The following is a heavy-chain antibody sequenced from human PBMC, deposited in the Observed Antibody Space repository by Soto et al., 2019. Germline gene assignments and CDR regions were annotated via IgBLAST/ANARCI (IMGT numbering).Heavy chain of an antibody. D-gene: IGHD3-3*01. CDR2: INPSGGST. Sequence: QVQLVQSGAEVKKPGASVKVSCKASGYTFTSYYMHWVRQAPGQGLEWMGIINPSGGSTSYAQKFQGRVTMTRDTSTSTVYMELSSLRSEDTAVYYCAGDVSITIFGVAMGAFDIWGQGTMVTVSS. V-gene: IGHV1-46*03. CDR3: AGDVSITIFGVAMGAFDI. CDR1: GYTFTSYY. J-gene: IGHJ3*02.